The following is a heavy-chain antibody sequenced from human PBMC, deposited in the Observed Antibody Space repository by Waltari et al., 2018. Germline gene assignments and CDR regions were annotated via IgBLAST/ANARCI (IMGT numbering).Heavy chain of an antibody. CDR2: IFSNDEK. Sequence: SRQPPGKALEWLAHIFSNDEKSYTTSLKSRLTISKDTSKSQVVLTMTNVDPVDTATYYCARIPGYSGSGRYTLDYWGQGTLVTVSS. D-gene: IGHD3-10*01. CDR3: ARIPGYSGSGRYTLDY. J-gene: IGHJ4*02. V-gene: IGHV2-26*01.